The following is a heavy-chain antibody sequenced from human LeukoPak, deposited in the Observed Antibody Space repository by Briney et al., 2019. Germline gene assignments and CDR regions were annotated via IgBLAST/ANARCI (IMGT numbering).Heavy chain of an antibody. CDR3: ARRAASAGYFDY. CDR2: IYYSGRT. J-gene: IGHJ4*02. D-gene: IGHD6-13*01. CDR1: AGSITSSSYY. Sequence: SETLPLTCTVSAGSITSSSYYWVWIRQPPGKGLEWIGTIYYSGRTYYNPSLKSRVTISVDTSKSQFSLNLSSVTAADTAVYYCARRAASAGYFDYWGQGTVVTVSS. V-gene: IGHV4-39*01.